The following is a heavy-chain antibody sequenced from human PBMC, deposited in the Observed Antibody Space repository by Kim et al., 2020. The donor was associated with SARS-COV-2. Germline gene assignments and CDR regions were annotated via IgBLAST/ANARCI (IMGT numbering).Heavy chain of an antibody. J-gene: IGHJ1*01. V-gene: IGHV4-39*01. CDR1: GGSISSSSYY. CDR3: ASSGIAVAGSPWYFQH. D-gene: IGHD6-19*01. CDR2: IYYSGST. Sequence: SETLSLTCTVSGGSISSSSYYWGWIRQPPGKGLEWIGSIYYSGSTYYNPSLKSRVTISVDTSKNQFSLKLSSVTAADTAVYYCASSGIAVAGSPWYFQHWGQGTLVTVSS.